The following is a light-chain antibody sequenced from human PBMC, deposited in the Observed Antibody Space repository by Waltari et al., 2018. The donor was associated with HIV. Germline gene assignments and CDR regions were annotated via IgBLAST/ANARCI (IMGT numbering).Light chain of an antibody. CDR2: EVT. Sequence: QSALTQPASVSGSPGQSITISCDLIDYEYVSCYQRHPGKAPKVIIYEVTNRPSGLSNRFSGSKSGNTATLTISGLQPDDEADYCCTSYISSSTPVFGRGTKVTVL. CDR1: DLIDYEY. J-gene: IGLJ2*01. V-gene: IGLV2-14*01. CDR3: TSYISSSTPV.